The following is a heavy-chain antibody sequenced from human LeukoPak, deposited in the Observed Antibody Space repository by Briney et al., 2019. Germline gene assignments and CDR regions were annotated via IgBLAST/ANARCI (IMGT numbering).Heavy chain of an antibody. CDR1: GGSISSYY. Sequence: ETPSLTCTVSGGSISSYYWSWIGQPPGKGLEWIGYIYYSGSTNYNPSLKSRVTISVDTSKNQFSLKLSSVTAADTAVYYCARSPSAGYFDYWGKGALASVSS. CDR2: IYYSGST. J-gene: IGHJ4*02. V-gene: IGHV4-59*01. CDR3: ARSPSAGYFDY.